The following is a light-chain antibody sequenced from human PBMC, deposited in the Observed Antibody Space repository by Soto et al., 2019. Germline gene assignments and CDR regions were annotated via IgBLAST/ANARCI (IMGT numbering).Light chain of an antibody. Sequence: QSVLTQPPSASGTPGQRVTISCSGSSSNIGSTTVNWHQQLPGTAPKLLISNNNRRPSGVPDRFSGSKSGTSASLAISGLQSEDEADYYCAAWDDSLNGYVFGIGTKGTVL. V-gene: IGLV1-44*01. CDR2: NNN. CDR3: AAWDDSLNGYV. CDR1: SSNIGSTT. J-gene: IGLJ1*01.